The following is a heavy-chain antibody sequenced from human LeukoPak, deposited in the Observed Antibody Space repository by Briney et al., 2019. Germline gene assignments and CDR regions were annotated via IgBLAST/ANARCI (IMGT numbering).Heavy chain of an antibody. J-gene: IGHJ3*02. CDR2: ISINSSYI. Sequence: PGGSLRLSCAASGFTFSTYTMNWVRQAPGKGLEWVSSISINSSYIYYADSVKGRFTISRDNAKNSLYLQMNSLRAEDTAVYYCAREGAGAFDIWGQGTMVTVSS. CDR1: GFTFSTYT. CDR3: AREGAGAFDI. V-gene: IGHV3-21*06.